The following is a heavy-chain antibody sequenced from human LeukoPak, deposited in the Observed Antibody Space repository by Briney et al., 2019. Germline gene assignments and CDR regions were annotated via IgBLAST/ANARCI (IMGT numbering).Heavy chain of an antibody. CDR1: GFTFSDYY. Sequence: GGSLRLSCAASGFTFSDYYMTWIRQAPGKGLETVAYISGSGSVIVYADSVKGRFTISRDNPQNSLYLQMNSLRDEDTAVYYCSRDPRPCDYWGQGTLVTVSS. J-gene: IGHJ4*02. CDR2: ISGSGSVI. V-gene: IGHV3-11*04. CDR3: SRDPRPCDY.